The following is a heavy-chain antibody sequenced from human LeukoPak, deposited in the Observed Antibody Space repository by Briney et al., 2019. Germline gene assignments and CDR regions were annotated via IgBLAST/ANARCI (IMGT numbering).Heavy chain of an antibody. J-gene: IGHJ4*02. Sequence: SETLSLTCAVYGGSFSGYYWSWIRQPPGKGLEWIGEINHSGSTYYNPSLKSRVTISVDRSKNQFSLKLSSVTAADTAVYYCARDGGKYCSSTSCYLDYWGQGTLVTVSS. V-gene: IGHV4-34*01. CDR1: GGSFSGYY. CDR2: INHSGST. CDR3: ARDGGKYCSSTSCYLDY. D-gene: IGHD2-2*01.